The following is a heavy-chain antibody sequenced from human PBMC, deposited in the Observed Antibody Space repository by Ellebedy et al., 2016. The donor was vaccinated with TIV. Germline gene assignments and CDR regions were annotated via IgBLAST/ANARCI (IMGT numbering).Heavy chain of an antibody. J-gene: IGHJ4*02. CDR2: ASDGGHGT. CDR3: AKVRVWYGNAVNS. Sequence: PGGSLRLSCAASGFSFSTYAMIWVRQAPGKGLEWVSSASDGGHGTDYAASVEGRFTISRDHSQSTIYLQMDSLRADDTAVYYCAKVRVWYGNAVNSWGPGTLVTVSS. V-gene: IGHV3-23*01. CDR1: GFSFSTYA. D-gene: IGHD1-1*01.